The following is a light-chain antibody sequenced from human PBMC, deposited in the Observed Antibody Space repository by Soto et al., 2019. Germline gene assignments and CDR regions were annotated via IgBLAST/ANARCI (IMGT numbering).Light chain of an antibody. CDR3: QQYSHLIT. J-gene: IGKJ5*01. CDR2: AAS. CDR1: QSISSY. V-gene: IGKV1-39*01. Sequence: IQMTQSPSSLSASVGDRVTITCRASQSISSYLNWYQQKPGKAPKLLIYAASSLQSGVPSRFSGSGSGTDFTLTISSLQPEDIATYYCQQYSHLITFGQGTRLEI.